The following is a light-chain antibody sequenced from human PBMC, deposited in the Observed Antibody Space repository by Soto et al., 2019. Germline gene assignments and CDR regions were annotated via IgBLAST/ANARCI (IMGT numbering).Light chain of an antibody. CDR3: CSYAGSYTSL. J-gene: IGLJ2*01. Sequence: QSVLTQPRSVSGSPGQSVTISCTGTSGDVGGYNYVSWYQQHPGKAPKLMIYDVSKRPSGVPDRFSGSKSGNTASLTISGLQAEDEADYYCCSYAGSYTSLFGGGTKLTVL. CDR1: SGDVGGYNY. CDR2: DVS. V-gene: IGLV2-11*01.